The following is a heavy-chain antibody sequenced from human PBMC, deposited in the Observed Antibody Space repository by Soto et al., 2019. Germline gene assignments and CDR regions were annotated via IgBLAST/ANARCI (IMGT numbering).Heavy chain of an antibody. Sequence: PSETLSLTCAISGDSVSSNSVAWNWIRQSPSRGLEWLGRTYYRSKRYIDYAVSVKGRMSINPDPSKNQFSLQLNSVTPADTAVYYCARERKGGITIFGVVISATPPPYYYYMDVWGKGTTVT. CDR3: ARERKGGITIFGVVISATPPPYYYYMDV. J-gene: IGHJ6*03. V-gene: IGHV6-1*01. CDR2: TYYRSKRYI. D-gene: IGHD3-3*01. CDR1: GDSVSSNSVA.